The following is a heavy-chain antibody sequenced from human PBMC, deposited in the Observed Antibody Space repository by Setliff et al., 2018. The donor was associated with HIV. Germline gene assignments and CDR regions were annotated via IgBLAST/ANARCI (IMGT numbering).Heavy chain of an antibody. CDR1: RFTFGSYA. CDR2: ISGSGDST. Sequence: PGGSLRLSCAPSRFTFGSYAMSWVRQAPGKGLEWVSVISGSGDSTFYADSLKGRFTISRDNSKNTLYLQMNSLRAEDTAVYYCAKTLPTLYPPHDYYFAMDVWGQGTTVTVSS. D-gene: IGHD2-15*01. CDR3: AKTLPTLYPPHDYYFAMDV. V-gene: IGHV3-23*01. J-gene: IGHJ6*02.